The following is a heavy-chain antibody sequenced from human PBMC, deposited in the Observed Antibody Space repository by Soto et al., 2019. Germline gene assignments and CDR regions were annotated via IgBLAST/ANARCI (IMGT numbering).Heavy chain of an antibody. D-gene: IGHD6-19*01. CDR1: GGSISSYY. CDR2: IYYSGST. V-gene: IGHV4-59*01. J-gene: IGHJ5*02. Sequence: SETLSLTCTVPGGSISSYYWSWIRQPPGKGLEWIGYIYYSGSTNYNPSLKSRVTISVDTSKNQFSLKLSSVTAADTAVYYCARGQWLDWFDPWGQGTLVTVSS. CDR3: ARGQWLDWFDP.